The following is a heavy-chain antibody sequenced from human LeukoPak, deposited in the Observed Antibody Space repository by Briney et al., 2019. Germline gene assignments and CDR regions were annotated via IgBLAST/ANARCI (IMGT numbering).Heavy chain of an antibody. D-gene: IGHD3-22*01. CDR3: ARGFGSGGYYDY. V-gene: IGHV4-4*07. CDR2: IYTSGST. CDR1: GGSISSYY. J-gene: IGHJ4*02. Sequence: SETVSLTCSGSGGSISSYYWTWIRQPAGKGLEWIGRIYTSGSTTYNPSLKGRVTMSVDTSKNQFSLKLSSVTAADTAVYYCARGFGSGGYYDYWGQGTLVTVSS.